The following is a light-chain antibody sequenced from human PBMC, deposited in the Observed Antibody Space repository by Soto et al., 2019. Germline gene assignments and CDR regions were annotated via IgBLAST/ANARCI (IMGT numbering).Light chain of an antibody. CDR1: QSVSSSY. J-gene: IGKJ1*01. CDR3: QQYGSSRWT. CDR2: GAS. V-gene: IGKV3-20*01. Sequence: EIVLTQSPGTLSLSPGERATLSCRASQSVSSSYLAWYQQNRGQAPRLLIYGASSRATGIPDRFSGSGSGTDFTLTISRLEPEALAMYYCQQYGSSRWTFGQGTKVEIK.